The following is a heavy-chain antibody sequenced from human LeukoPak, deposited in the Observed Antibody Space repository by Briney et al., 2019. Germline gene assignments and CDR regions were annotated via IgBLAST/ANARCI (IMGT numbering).Heavy chain of an antibody. CDR3: AKDSDYYGSGSYPDLFYIDF. CDR2: IRYDESNK. J-gene: IGHJ4*02. V-gene: IGHV3-30*02. CDR1: GFTFNTYG. D-gene: IGHD3-10*01. Sequence: GGSLRLSCAASGFTFNTYGMHWVRQAPGKGLEWVAFIRYDESNKYYAESVEGRFTISRGDSKNTVYLQMKSLGPEDTAMYYCAKDSDYYGSGSYPDLFYIDFWGQGALVTVSS.